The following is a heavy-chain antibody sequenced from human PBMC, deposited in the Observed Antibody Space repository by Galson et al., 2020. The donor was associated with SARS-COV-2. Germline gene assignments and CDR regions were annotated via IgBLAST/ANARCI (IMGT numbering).Heavy chain of an antibody. V-gene: IGHV2-70*01. CDR1: GFSLSTSGMC. J-gene: IGHJ4*02. Sequence: SGHTLVKPPQTLTLNCTFSGFSLSTSGMCVSWIRQPPGKALEWLALIDWDDDKYYSTSLKTRLTISKDTSKNQVVLTMTNMDPVDTATYYCARYYGSGSYYHRAYDYWGQGTLVTVSS. CDR2: IDWDDDK. D-gene: IGHD3-10*01. CDR3: ARYYGSGSYYHRAYDY.